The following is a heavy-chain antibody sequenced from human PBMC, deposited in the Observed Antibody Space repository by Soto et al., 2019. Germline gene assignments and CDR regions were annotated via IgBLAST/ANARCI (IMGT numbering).Heavy chain of an antibody. CDR1: GGSVSSGSYY. Sequence: SETLSLTCTVSGGSVSSGSYYWSWIRQPPGKGLEWIGNIYYSGSTNYNPSLKSRVTISVDTSKNQFSLKLSSVTAADTAVYYCARAPAVAVTNWFDPWGQGTLVTVS. CDR2: IYYSGST. D-gene: IGHD2-21*01. CDR3: ARAPAVAVTNWFDP. V-gene: IGHV4-61*01. J-gene: IGHJ5*02.